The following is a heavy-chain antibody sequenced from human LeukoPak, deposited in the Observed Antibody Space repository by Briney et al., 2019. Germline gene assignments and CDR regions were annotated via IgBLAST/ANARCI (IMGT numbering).Heavy chain of an antibody. CDR2: IYYSGST. Sequence: SETLSLTCTVCGGSISSYYWSWIRQPPGKGLEWIGYIYYSGSTNYNPSLKSRVTISVDTSKNQFSLKLSSVTAADTAVYYCARDRTYYYGSGSYANGWFDPWGQGALATVSS. CDR3: ARDRTYYYGSGSYANGWFDP. CDR1: GGSISSYY. V-gene: IGHV4-59*01. J-gene: IGHJ5*02. D-gene: IGHD3-10*01.